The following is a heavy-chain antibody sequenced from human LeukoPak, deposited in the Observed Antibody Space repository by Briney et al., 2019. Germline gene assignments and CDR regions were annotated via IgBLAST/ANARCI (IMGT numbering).Heavy chain of an antibody. CDR1: GFTFSSYD. CDR3: ARGRRPVDCNSGTCYFDY. CDR2: ISHDGSKN. V-gene: IGHV3-30*15. J-gene: IGHJ4*02. Sequence: PGGSLRLSCAASGFTFSSYDMHWVRQAPGKGLEWVAIISHDGSKNYYADSVKGRFTISRDNSKNTLYLQMSSLRAEDTAVFYCARGRRPVDCNSGTCYFDYWGQGTLVSVS. D-gene: IGHD2-2*01.